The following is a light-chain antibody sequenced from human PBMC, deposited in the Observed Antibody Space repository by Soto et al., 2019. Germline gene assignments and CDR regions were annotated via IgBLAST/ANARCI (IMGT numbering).Light chain of an antibody. V-gene: IGKV1-39*01. CDR3: QQSYNTQVT. J-gene: IGKJ5*01. CDR1: QSISNH. CDR2: AAS. Sequence: DIQMTQSPSSLSASVEDRVIITCRASQSISNHLNWYQQKPGKAPKLLIFAASSLQSGVPSRFTGSGSGTDFTLTISSLQPEDFATYYCQQSYNTQVTFGQGTRLEI.